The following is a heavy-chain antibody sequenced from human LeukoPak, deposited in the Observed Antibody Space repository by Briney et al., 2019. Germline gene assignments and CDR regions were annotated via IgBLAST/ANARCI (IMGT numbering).Heavy chain of an antibody. D-gene: IGHD6-13*01. J-gene: IGHJ4*02. V-gene: IGHV4-59*01. Sequence: NSSETLSLTCTVSGGSISSYYWSWIRQPPGKGLEWIGYIYYSGSTNYNPSLKSRVTISVDTSKNQFSLKLSSVTAADTAVYYCARDLGAERISSSWYIGYYYARENYFDYWGQGTLVTVSS. CDR3: ARDLGAERISSSWYIGYYYARENYFDY. CDR1: GGSISSYY. CDR2: IYYSGST.